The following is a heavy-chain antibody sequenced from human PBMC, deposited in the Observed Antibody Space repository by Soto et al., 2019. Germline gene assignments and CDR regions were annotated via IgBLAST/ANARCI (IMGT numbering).Heavy chain of an antibody. Sequence: SETPSLTCTFSGGSISSSDFYWGWIRQPPGKGLEWIGNIYYSGSASYNPSLKSRVTISVDTSKNQFSLKLTSVTAADTAVYYCARGSGWYFHWGQGTLVTVSS. CDR3: ARGSGWYFH. CDR1: GGSISSSDFY. V-gene: IGHV4-39*07. CDR2: IYYSGSA. D-gene: IGHD6-19*01. J-gene: IGHJ4*02.